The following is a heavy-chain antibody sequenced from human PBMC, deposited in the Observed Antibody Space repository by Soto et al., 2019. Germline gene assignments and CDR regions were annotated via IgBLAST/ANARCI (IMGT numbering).Heavy chain of an antibody. CDR3: ARGCIAVTTHLCY. CDR1: GSRFSNYV. CDR2: IIPIFNST. D-gene: IGHD4-17*01. V-gene: IGHV1-18*01. Sequence: ASVKVSCKVSGSRFSNYVISWVRQAPGHGLEWLGRIIPIFNSTKYAQSFQGRVTMTTATSTSTAYMELASLRSDDTAVYYCARGCIAVTTHLCYWGQGTLVTVSS. J-gene: IGHJ4*02.